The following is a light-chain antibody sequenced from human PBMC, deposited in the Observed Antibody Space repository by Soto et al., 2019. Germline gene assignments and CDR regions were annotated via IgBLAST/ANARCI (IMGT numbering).Light chain of an antibody. CDR1: SSDVGGYNY. J-gene: IGLJ7*01. CDR3: SSHTSSSTV. CDR2: DVS. V-gene: IGLV2-14*01. Sequence: QSVLTQPASMSGSPGQSMTISCAGTSSDVGGYNYVSWYQQHPGKAPKLMIYDVSNRPSGVSNRFSGSKSGNTASLTISGIQAEDEADYYCSSHTSSSTVFGGGTQLTVL.